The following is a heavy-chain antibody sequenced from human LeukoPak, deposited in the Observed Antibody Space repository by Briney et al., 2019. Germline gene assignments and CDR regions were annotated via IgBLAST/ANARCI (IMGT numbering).Heavy chain of an antibody. V-gene: IGHV3-30*04. J-gene: IGHJ4*02. Sequence: GGSLRLSCAASGFTFSSYAMHWVRQAPGKWLEWVAVISYDGSNKYYADSVKGRFTISRDNSKNTLYLQMNSLRAEDTAVYYCARDRLGRIAAAGSTFDYWGQGTLVTVSS. D-gene: IGHD6-13*01. CDR1: GFTFSSYA. CDR2: ISYDGSNK. CDR3: ARDRLGRIAAAGSTFDY.